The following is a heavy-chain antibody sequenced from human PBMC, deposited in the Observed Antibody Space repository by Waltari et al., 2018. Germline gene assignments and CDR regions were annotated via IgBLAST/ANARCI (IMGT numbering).Heavy chain of an antibody. CDR1: AFSFSSYA. J-gene: IGHJ3*02. V-gene: IGHV3-23*01. CDR2: ISGSGGRT. Sequence: EVQLLESGGGFVQPGGSLRLSCAASAFSFSSYAMGWVRRAPGKGLEWVSGISGSGGRTNYADSVKGRFSIFRDNSKNTLYLQMNSLRAEDTAVYYCASLAELQWLVEEVFDIWGQGTKVTVSS. CDR3: ASLAELQWLVEEVFDI. D-gene: IGHD6-19*01.